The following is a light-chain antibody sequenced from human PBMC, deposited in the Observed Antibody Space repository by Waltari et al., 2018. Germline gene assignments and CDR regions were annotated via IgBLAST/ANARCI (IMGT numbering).Light chain of an antibody. CDR1: SSDVGGYNY. J-gene: IGLJ2*01. CDR2: EVI. Sequence: QSALTQPPSASGSPGQSVTISCTGTSSDVGGYNYVSWYQQHPGKAPKLMIYEVIKRPSGVPDRFSGSKSGNTASWTVSGLQAEDEADYYCSSYAGSISVVFGGDTKLTVL. CDR3: SSYAGSISVV. V-gene: IGLV2-8*01.